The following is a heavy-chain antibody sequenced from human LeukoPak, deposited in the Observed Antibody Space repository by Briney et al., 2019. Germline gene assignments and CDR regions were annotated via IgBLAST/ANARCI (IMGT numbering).Heavy chain of an antibody. CDR3: ARHPGYYYYYMDV. CDR1: GGSLSSYY. CDR2: IYYSGST. V-gene: IGHV4-59*08. Sequence: PSETLSLTCTVSGGSLSSYYWSWLRQPPGKGLEWIGYIYYSGSTNYNPSLKSRVTISVDTSKNQFSLKLSSVTAANTAVYYCARHPGYYYYYMDVGGKGTTVTISS. J-gene: IGHJ6*03.